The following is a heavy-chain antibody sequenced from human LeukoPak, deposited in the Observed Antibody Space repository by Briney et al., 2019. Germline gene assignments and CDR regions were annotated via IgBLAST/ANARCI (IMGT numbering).Heavy chain of an antibody. CDR2: IYSSGGT. J-gene: IGHJ3*02. CDR1: GDSFRAFY. Sequence: SETLSLTCSVSGDSFRAFYWSWIRQPPGEGLEWIGYIYSSGGTQYSSSLKGRVTMSIDTSKNQFSLKLDSVTAADTAMYYCARHYYGSGSYSAFDIWGQGTMVTVSS. V-gene: IGHV4-59*08. CDR3: ARHYYGSGSYSAFDI. D-gene: IGHD3-10*01.